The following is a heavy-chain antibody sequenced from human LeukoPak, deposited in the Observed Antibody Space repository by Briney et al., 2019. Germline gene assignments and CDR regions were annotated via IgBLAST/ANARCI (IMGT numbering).Heavy chain of an antibody. D-gene: IGHD3-22*01. J-gene: IGHJ4*02. V-gene: IGHV1-69*13. CDR2: IIPIFGTA. Sequence: GASVKVSCKASGGTFSSYAISWVRQAPGQGLEWMGGIIPIFGTANYAQKFRGRVTITADESTSTAYMELSSLRSEDTAVYYCARGPFPPHYYDSSGYYYFDYWGQGTLVTVSS. CDR3: ARGPFPPHYYDSSGYYYFDY. CDR1: GGTFSSYA.